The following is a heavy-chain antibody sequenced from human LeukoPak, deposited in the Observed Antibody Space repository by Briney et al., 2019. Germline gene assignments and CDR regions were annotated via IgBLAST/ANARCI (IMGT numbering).Heavy chain of an antibody. Sequence: SETLSLTCTVSGGSISSYYWSWIRQPPGKGLKWIGYIYYSGSTNYNPSLKSRVTISVDTSKNQFSLKLSSVTAADTAVYYCARGFGSGNYYYGWFDPWGQGALVTVSS. CDR3: ARGFGSGNYYYGWFDP. D-gene: IGHD3-10*01. J-gene: IGHJ5*02. V-gene: IGHV4-59*08. CDR2: IYYSGST. CDR1: GGSISSYY.